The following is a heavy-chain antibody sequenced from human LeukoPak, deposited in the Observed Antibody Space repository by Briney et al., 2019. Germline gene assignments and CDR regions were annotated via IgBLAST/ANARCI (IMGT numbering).Heavy chain of an antibody. V-gene: IGHV4-59*08. Sequence: SETLSLTCTVSGGSISTYYWSWIRRPPGKGLEWIGYIYYTGSTSYNPSLKSRVTISLDTSKSQFSLRLTSVIAADTAVYYCASHGSSGHDPLIRGQATLVNVPS. CDR1: GGSISTYY. D-gene: IGHD5-12*01. CDR3: ASHGSSGHDPLI. CDR2: IYYTGST. J-gene: IGHJ4*02.